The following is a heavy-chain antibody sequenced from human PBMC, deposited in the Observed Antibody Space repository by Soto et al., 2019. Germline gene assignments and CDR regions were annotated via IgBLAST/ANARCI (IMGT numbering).Heavy chain of an antibody. D-gene: IGHD6-19*01. J-gene: IGHJ5*01. CDR2: IYYSGST. V-gene: IGHV4-39*01. Sequence: SETLSLPCIVAAGSISSISYRWSRSRQPPRNGLEWSGSIYYSGSTYYTPSLKSRVTISVDTSKNQFSLKLSSVTAADTAVYYCARHPSHSSRWNPLWFASWGQGTLVTVSS. CDR3: ARHPSHSSRWNPLWFAS. CDR1: AGSISSISYR.